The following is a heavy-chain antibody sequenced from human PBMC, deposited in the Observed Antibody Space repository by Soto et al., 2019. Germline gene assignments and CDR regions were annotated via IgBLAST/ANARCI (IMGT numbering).Heavy chain of an antibody. D-gene: IGHD5-18*01. J-gene: IGHJ3*02. CDR3: ARDRYSYGSSAFDI. V-gene: IGHV1-69*01. CDR1: GGTFSSYA. Sequence: QVQLVQSGAEVKKTGSSVKVSCKASGGTFSSYAISWVRQAPGQGLEWMGGIIPIFGTANYAQKFQGRVTITADESTSTAYMELSSLRSEDTAVYYCARDRYSYGSSAFDIWGQGTMVTVSS. CDR2: IIPIFGTA.